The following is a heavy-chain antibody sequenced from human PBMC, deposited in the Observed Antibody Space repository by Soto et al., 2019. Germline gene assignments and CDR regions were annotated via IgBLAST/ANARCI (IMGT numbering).Heavy chain of an antibody. V-gene: IGHV1-69*13. D-gene: IGHD5-12*01. Sequence: SVKATSKARRGGFSSYALSSPRQSNEQGLEWMGGIIPIFGTAKCAQKFQGRVTITADESTRTAYLELSSLRSEDTAVYYCAREWLQFIDGFDIWGQGLMVTGSS. CDR1: RGGFSSYA. J-gene: IGHJ3*02. CDR2: IIPIFGTA. CDR3: AREWLQFIDGFDI.